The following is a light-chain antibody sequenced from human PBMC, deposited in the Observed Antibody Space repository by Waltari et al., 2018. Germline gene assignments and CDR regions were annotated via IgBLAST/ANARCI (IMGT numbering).Light chain of an antibody. V-gene: IGKV1-12*01. Sequence: DIQMTQSPSSVSASVGDRVTITCRASRGITNGLAWYQQKPGQAPKFLIYSASSLHTGVPSRFSGSGSGTDFTLTINNLQPEDFTSYYCQQTSSLPFTFGGGTKVEIK. CDR3: QQTSSLPFT. CDR1: RGITNG. CDR2: SAS. J-gene: IGKJ4*01.